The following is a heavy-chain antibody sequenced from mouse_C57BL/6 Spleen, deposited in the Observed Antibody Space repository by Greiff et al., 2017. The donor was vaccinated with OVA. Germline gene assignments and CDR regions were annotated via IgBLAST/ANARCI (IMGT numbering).Heavy chain of an antibody. J-gene: IGHJ4*01. Sequence: DVHLVESGGGLVQPGGSLSLSCAASGFTFTDYYMSWVRQPPGKALEWLGFIRNKANGYTTEYSASVKGRFTISRDNSQSILYLQMNALRAEDSATYYCARRAGTSMDYWGQGTSVTVSS. CDR2: IRNKANGYTT. CDR3: ARRAGTSMDY. D-gene: IGHD4-1*01. CDR1: GFTFTDYY. V-gene: IGHV7-3*01.